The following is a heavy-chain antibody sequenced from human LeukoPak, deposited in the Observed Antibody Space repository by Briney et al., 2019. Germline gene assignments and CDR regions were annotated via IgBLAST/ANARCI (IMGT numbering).Heavy chain of an antibody. V-gene: IGHV3-23*01. CDR1: GITFSTYA. CDR2: ISNNGGYT. D-gene: IGHD2-15*01. J-gene: IGHJ4*02. Sequence: GGSLRLSCVASGITFSTYAMSWVRQAPGKGLEWVSAISNNGGYTYYADSVQGRFTISRDNSKSTLCLQMNSLRAEDTAVYYCAKQLGYCSDGSCYFPYWGQGTLVTVSS. CDR3: AKQLGYCSDGSCYFPY.